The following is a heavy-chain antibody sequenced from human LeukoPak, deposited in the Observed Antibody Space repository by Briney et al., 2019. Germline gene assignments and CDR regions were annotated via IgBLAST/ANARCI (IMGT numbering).Heavy chain of an antibody. CDR3: ARDGTAPGLYFDL. Sequence: GGSLRLSWAVSGFTFSSYWMNWVRQAPGKGLEWVASIRQDGNEKSYVDSVKGRFTISRDNTKDSLYLQIDSLRAEDTAMYFCARDGTAPGLYFDLWGQGTLVTVSS. CDR2: IRQDGNEK. CDR1: GFTFSSYW. V-gene: IGHV3-7*01. J-gene: IGHJ4*01. D-gene: IGHD6-13*01.